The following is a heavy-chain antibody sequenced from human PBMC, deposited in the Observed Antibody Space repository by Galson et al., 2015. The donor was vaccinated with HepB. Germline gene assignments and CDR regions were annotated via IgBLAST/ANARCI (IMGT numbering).Heavy chain of an antibody. CDR1: GFTFHSQW. J-gene: IGHJ3*01. V-gene: IGHV3-7*03. CDR3: ARDPAMGTKVD. CDR2: IKKDGSEK. D-gene: IGHD2-2*01. Sequence: SLRLSCAASGFTFHSQWMSWVRQAPGKGLEWVANIKKDGSEKYYVDSVKGRFTISRDNAKNSLYLQMNSLRVEDTAVYYCARDPAMGTKVDWGQGTMVIVSS.